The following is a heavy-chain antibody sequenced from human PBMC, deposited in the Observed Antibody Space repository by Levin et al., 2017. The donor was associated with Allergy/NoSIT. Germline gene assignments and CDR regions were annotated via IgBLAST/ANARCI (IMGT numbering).Heavy chain of an antibody. CDR2: ISYDGSNK. CDR1: GFTFSSYG. Sequence: GGSLRLSCAASGFTFSSYGMHWVRQAPGKGLEWVAVISYDGSNKYYADSVKGRFTISRDNSKNTLYLQMNSLRAEDTAVYYCAKDQRTLTGTIDYWGQGTLVTVSS. D-gene: IGHD1-7*01. V-gene: IGHV3-30*18. J-gene: IGHJ4*02. CDR3: AKDQRTLTGTIDY.